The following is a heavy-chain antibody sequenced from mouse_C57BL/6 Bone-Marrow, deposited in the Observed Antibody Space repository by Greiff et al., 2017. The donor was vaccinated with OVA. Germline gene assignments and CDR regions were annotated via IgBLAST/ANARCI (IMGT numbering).Heavy chain of an antibody. V-gene: IGHV1-15*01. CDR2: IDPETGGT. CDR1: GYTFTDYE. CDR3: ARAGLTSLDN. Sequence: QVHVKQSGAELVRPGASVTLSCKASGYTFTDYEMPWVKQTPVHGLEWIGAIDPETGGTAYNQKFKGKAILSADKSSSTAYMELRRLTSEDSAVYYCARAGLTSLDNWGQGNSVTVSS. J-gene: IGHJ4*01.